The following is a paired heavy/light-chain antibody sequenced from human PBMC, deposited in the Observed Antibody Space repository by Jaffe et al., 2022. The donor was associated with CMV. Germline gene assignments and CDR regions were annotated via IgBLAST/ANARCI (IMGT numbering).Light chain of an antibody. J-gene: IGKJ2*02. CDR3: QQYNSYPLST. Sequence: DIQMTQSPSTLSASVGDRVTITCRASQSISSWLAWYQQKPGKAPKLLIYKASSLESGVPSRFSGSGSGTEFTLTISSLQPDDFATYYCQQYNSYPLSTFGQGTKLEIK. V-gene: IGKV1-5*03. CDR1: QSISSW. CDR2: KAS.
Heavy chain of an antibody. CDR1: GYSFTSYW. Sequence: EVQLVQSGAEVKKPGESLKISCKGSGYSFTSYWIGWVRQMPGKGLEWMGIIYPGDSDTRYSPSFQGQVTISADKSISTAYLQWSSLKASDTAMYYCAIPPPWWELVVRSPGSDYFQHWGQGTLVTVSS. V-gene: IGHV5-51*01. J-gene: IGHJ1*01. CDR3: AIPPPWWELVVRSPGSDYFQH. CDR2: IYPGDSDT. D-gene: IGHD1-26*01.